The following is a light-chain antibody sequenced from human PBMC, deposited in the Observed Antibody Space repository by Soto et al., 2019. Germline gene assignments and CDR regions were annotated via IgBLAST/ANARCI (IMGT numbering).Light chain of an antibody. CDR1: QGITSY. J-gene: IGKJ4*01. V-gene: IGKV1-9*01. CDR3: QQLNDYPLT. Sequence: DIQLTQSPSFLSASVGDRVTITCRASQGITSYLAWYQQQPGRAPKLLIYGASTLKSGVPSRFSGSGSGTGFTLTISSLQPEDSATYYCQQLNDYPLTFGGGTKVDIK. CDR2: GAS.